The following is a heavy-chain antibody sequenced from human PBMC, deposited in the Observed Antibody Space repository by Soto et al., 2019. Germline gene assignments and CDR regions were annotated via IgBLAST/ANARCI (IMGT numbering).Heavy chain of an antibody. CDR2: IYYSGNA. CDR3: ARHKDTSSRYLLPDF. V-gene: IGHV4-39*01. J-gene: IGHJ4*02. D-gene: IGHD6-13*01. CDR1: GGSISSGSYY. Sequence: SETLSLTCTVSGGSISSGSYYWGWVRQPPGKWLEWIVSIYYSGNAYYNPSLKSRVAVSVDTSKNQFSLKVTSVTATDTAVYYCARHKDTSSRYLLPDFWGQGTLVTVSS.